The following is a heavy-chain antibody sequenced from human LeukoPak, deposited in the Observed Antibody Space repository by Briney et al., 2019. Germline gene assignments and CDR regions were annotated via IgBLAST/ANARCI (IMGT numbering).Heavy chain of an antibody. Sequence: GESLKISCKGSGYSFTSYWIGWVRQMPGKGVEWMGIIYPGDSDTRYSPSFQGQVTISADKSISTAYLQWSSLKASDTAMYYCARRLGYCSGGSCKSAFDIWGQGTMVTVSS. CDR2: IYPGDSDT. CDR1: GYSFTSYW. J-gene: IGHJ3*02. D-gene: IGHD2-15*01. V-gene: IGHV5-51*01. CDR3: ARRLGYCSGGSCKSAFDI.